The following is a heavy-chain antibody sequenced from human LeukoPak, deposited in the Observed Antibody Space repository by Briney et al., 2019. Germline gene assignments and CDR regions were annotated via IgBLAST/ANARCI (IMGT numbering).Heavy chain of an antibody. Sequence: SETLSLTCTVSGGSISSYYWSWIRQPPGKGLEWIGYIYYSGSTNYNPSLKSRVTISVDTSKNQFSLKLSSVTAADMAVYYCARVDYYGSGGNFDYWGQGTLVTVSS. CDR2: IYYSGST. CDR3: ARVDYYGSGGNFDY. V-gene: IGHV4-59*01. D-gene: IGHD3-10*01. CDR1: GGSISSYY. J-gene: IGHJ4*02.